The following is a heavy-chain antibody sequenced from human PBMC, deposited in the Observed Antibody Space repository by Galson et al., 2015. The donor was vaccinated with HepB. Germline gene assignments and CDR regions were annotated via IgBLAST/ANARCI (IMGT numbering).Heavy chain of an antibody. V-gene: IGHV1-24*01. Sequence: SVKVSCKVSGYTLTELSMHWVRQAPGKGLEWMGGFDPEDGETIYAQKFQGRVTMTEDTSTDTAYMELSSLRSEDTAVYYCARDPSITIFGVVIDNWFDPWGQGTLVTVSS. CDR3: ARDPSITIFGVVIDNWFDP. D-gene: IGHD3-3*01. CDR2: FDPEDGET. J-gene: IGHJ5*02. CDR1: GYTLTELS.